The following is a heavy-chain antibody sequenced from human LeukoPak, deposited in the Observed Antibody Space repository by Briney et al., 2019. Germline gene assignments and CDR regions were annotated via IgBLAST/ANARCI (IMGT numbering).Heavy chain of an antibody. CDR1: GFTVSSSY. D-gene: IGHD2-15*01. CDR2: IHSGGNT. Sequence: GGSLRLSCAASGFTVSSSYMSWVRQAPGKGLEWVSVIHSGGNTYYADSVKGRFTISRDYSKNTLYLQMNSLRAEGTAVYYCTRDLNSGGSCWGQGTLVTVSS. J-gene: IGHJ4*02. CDR3: TRDLNSGGSC. V-gene: IGHV3-53*01.